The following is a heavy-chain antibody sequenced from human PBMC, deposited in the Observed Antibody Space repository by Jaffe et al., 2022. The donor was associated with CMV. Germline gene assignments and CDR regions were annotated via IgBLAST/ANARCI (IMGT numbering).Heavy chain of an antibody. D-gene: IGHD3-16*02. CDR3: ARIQTSLAYYFDF. J-gene: IGHJ4*02. Sequence: EVQLLQSGGGLIQPGGSLRLSCAVSGFSVRNSYMSWVRQAPGKGPEWVSVIYSGGTTYNADSVKGRFSISRDNSKDTLFLQMNNLRIEDTAVYYCARIQTSLAYYFDFWGQGTLVTVSS. V-gene: IGHV3-53*01. CDR1: GFSVRNSY. CDR2: IYSGGTT.